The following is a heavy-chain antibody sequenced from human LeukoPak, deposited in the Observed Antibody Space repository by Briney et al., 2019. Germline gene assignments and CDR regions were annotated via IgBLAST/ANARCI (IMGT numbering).Heavy chain of an antibody. CDR1: GFTFSSYA. CDR2: ISSNGGST. V-gene: IGHV3-64D*09. Sequence: GGSLRLSCSASGFTFSSYAIHWVRQAPGKGLEYVSAISSNGGSTYYADSVKGRFTISRDNSKNTLYLQMSSLGAEDTAEYYCVKDNIRSIAVAGRFDYWGQGTLVTVSS. CDR3: VKDNIRSIAVAGRFDY. D-gene: IGHD6-19*01. J-gene: IGHJ4*02.